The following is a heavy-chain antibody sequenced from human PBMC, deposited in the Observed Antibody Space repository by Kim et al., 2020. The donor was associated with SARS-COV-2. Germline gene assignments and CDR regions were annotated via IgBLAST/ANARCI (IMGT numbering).Heavy chain of an antibody. V-gene: IGHV4-59*13. CDR3: TRRPSHYFDS. CDR2: VHYSGST. Sequence: ETLSLTCSVSGGSISNTYWSWMRQPPGGGLEWIGYVHYSGSTSYNPSLKGRVTISVDLSKNQFSLSLNYVTAADTAVYYCTRRPSHYFDSWSRGVLVTV. J-gene: IGHJ4*02. CDR1: GGSISNTY.